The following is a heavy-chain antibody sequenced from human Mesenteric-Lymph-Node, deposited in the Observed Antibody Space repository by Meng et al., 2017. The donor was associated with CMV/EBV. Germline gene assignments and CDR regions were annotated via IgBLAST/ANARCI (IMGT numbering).Heavy chain of an antibody. D-gene: IGHD6-6*01. CDR3: ARGSSIAARNGWFDP. V-gene: IGHV4-39*07. CDR2: IYYSGST. CDR1: VGSISSSSHY. Sequence: SVGSISSSSHYGGWIRQPPGKGLEWIGSIYYSGSTYYNPSLKSRVTISVDTSKNQFSLKLSSVTAADTAVYYCARGSSIAARNGWFDPWGQGTLVTVSS. J-gene: IGHJ5*02.